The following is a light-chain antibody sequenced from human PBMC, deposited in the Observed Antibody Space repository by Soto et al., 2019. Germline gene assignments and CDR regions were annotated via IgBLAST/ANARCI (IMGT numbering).Light chain of an antibody. CDR2: GSS. J-gene: IGKJ2*01. V-gene: IGKV3-20*01. Sequence: EVVLTQSPGTLSLSPGERATLSCRASQSVSNNYLAWYQQKPGQSPKLLIFGSSDRATGIPDRFSGSGSGPDFTLTISRLVPEDFAVYYCQQYGSSPPYTFGQGTKLEIK. CDR3: QQYGSSPPYT. CDR1: QSVSNNY.